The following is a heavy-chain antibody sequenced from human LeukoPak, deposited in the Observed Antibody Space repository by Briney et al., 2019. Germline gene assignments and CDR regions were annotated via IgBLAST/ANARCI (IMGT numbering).Heavy chain of an antibody. D-gene: IGHD3-3*01. J-gene: IGHJ4*02. V-gene: IGHV1-2*02. CDR1: GYSFTGHY. Sequence: ASVRVSCKASGYSFTGHYMHWVRQAPGQGLEWMGWINPKSGGTNYAQKFQGRVTMTRDTSISTAYMELSSLRSEDTAVYYCARTYDFWSGYEIDWGQGTLVTVSS. CDR3: ARTYDFWSGYEID. CDR2: INPKSGGT.